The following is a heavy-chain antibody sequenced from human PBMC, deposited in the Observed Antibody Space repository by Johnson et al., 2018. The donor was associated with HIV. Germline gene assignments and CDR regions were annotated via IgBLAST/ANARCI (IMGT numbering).Heavy chain of an antibody. Sequence: QVQLVESGGGVVQPGRSLRLSCAASGFTFSSYAMHWVRQAPGKGLEWVAVISYDGSNKYYADSVKGRFTISRDNSKNTLYLQMNSLSAEDTAVYYCAREGAAAGPTDAFDIWGQGTMVTVSS. D-gene: IGHD6-13*01. J-gene: IGHJ3*02. V-gene: IGHV3-30-3*01. CDR1: GFTFSSYA. CDR3: AREGAAAGPTDAFDI. CDR2: ISYDGSNK.